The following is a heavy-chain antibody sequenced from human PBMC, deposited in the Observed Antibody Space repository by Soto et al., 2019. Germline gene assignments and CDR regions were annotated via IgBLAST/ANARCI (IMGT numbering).Heavy chain of an antibody. CDR3: ARNGSYYDFWSGYYFGGGMDV. V-gene: IGHV4-34*01. J-gene: IGHJ6*02. D-gene: IGHD3-3*01. Sequence: XGTLSLTCAVYGGSFSGYYWSWIRQPPGKGLEWIGEINHSGSTNYNPSLKSRVTISVDTSKNQFSLKLSSVTAADTAVYYCARNGSYYDFWSGYYFGGGMDVWGQGTTVTVSS. CDR2: INHSGST. CDR1: GGSFSGYY.